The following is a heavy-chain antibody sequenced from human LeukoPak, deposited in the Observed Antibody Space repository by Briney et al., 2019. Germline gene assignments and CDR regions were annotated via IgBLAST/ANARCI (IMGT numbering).Heavy chain of an antibody. V-gene: IGHV3-53*01. CDR3: ARAHSSGWYWFYFDY. CDR2: IYSGGST. Sequence: GGPLRLSCAASGFTVSSNYMSWVHQAPGKGLEWVSVIYSGGSTYYADSVKGRFTIARDNSKNTLYLQMNSLRAEDTAVYYCARAHSSGWYWFYFDYWGQGTLVTVSS. D-gene: IGHD6-19*01. CDR1: GFTVSSNY. J-gene: IGHJ4*02.